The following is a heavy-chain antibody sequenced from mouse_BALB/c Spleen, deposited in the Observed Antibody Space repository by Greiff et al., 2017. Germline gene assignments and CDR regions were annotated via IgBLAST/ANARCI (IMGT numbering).Heavy chain of an antibody. D-gene: IGHD3-3*01. J-gene: IGHJ3*01. CDR1: GYTFTSYW. Sequence: VKVVESGAELAKPGASVKMSCKASGYTFTSYWMHWVKQRPGQGLEWIGYINPSTGYTEYNQKFKDKATLTADKSSSTAYMQLSSLTSEDSAVYYCAREGPLFAYWGQGTLVTVSA. V-gene: IGHV1-7*01. CDR3: AREGPLFAY. CDR2: INPSTGYT.